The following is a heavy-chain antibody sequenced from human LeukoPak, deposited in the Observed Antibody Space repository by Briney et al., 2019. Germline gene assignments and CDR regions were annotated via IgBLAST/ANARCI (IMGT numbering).Heavy chain of an antibody. CDR3: AGGLDIAVAGPGGYFDY. J-gene: IGHJ4*02. Sequence: SGGSLRLSCAASGFTFSSYAMSWIRQAPGKGPEWVAYISPGGYTMHFADSVRGRFTISRDNGKKSVYLQMNSLTAEDTAVYYCAGGLDIAVAGPGGYFDYWGQGTLVTVSS. CDR1: GFTFSSYA. V-gene: IGHV3-11*01. D-gene: IGHD6-19*01. CDR2: ISPGGYTM.